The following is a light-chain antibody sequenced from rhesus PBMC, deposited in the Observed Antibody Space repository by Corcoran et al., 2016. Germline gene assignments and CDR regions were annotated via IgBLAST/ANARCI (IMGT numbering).Light chain of an antibody. CDR2: DAS. V-gene: IGKV1-38*01. CDR3: QQRNSYPLT. CDR1: QGISSY. J-gene: IGKJ4*01. Sequence: DIQLTQSPSSLSASVGDRVTITWRASQGISSYLAWYQQKPGKAPKLLVYDASNLQSGVPSRFCGSGSGTDFTLTISSLQPADFAVYYCQQRNSYPLTFGGGTKVEIK.